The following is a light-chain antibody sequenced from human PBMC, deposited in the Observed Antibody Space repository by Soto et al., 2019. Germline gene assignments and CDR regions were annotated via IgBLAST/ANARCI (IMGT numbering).Light chain of an antibody. Sequence: DIQMTQSPSSLSASVGDRVTITCRASQSISSYLNWYQQKPGKAPKLLIYAASSLQSGVPSRFSGSGSGTDFTLTISSLQPEDFATYYCQQSYSTLDFGQGTRLEMK. CDR1: QSISSY. J-gene: IGKJ5*01. CDR3: QQSYSTLD. V-gene: IGKV1-39*01. CDR2: AAS.